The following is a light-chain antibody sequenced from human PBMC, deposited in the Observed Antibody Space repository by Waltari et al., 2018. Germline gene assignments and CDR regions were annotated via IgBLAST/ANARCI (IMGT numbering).Light chain of an antibody. CDR2: DAS. CDR3: QQRSNWPPRT. CDR1: QSVSSY. J-gene: IGKJ5*01. Sequence: EIVLTQSPATLSLSPGERATLSCRASQSVSSYLAWYQQKPGQAPSLLIYDASTRATGIPARFSGSGSGTDFTLTISSLEPEDFAVYYCQQRSNWPPRTFGQGTRLDIK. V-gene: IGKV3-11*01.